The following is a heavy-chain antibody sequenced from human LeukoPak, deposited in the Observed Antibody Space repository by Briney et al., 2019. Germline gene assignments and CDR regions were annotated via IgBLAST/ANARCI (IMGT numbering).Heavy chain of an antibody. CDR2: INPSRNTT. Sequence: ASVKVSCKASGYTFTTYYIHWVRQAPGQGLEWMGIINPSRNTTRYAQRFQGRVTMTRDTSTNTAYMELRSLRSDDTAVYFCARGGKSELGTCDFWGQGTLVTVSS. J-gene: IGHJ4*02. D-gene: IGHD7-27*01. V-gene: IGHV1-46*01. CDR3: ARGGKSELGTCDF. CDR1: GYTFTTYY.